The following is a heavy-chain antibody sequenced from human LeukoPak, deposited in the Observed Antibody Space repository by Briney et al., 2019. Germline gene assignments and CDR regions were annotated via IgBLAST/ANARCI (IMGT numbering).Heavy chain of an antibody. V-gene: IGHV4-4*07. CDR2: IYTSGST. J-gene: IGHJ5*02. Sequence: PSETLSLTCTVSGGSISSYYWSWIRQPAGKGLEWIGRIYTSGSTNYNPSLKSRVTMSVDTSKNQFSLKLSFVTAADTAVYYCAREILELRFDNWFDPWGQGTLVTVSS. D-gene: IGHD1-7*01. CDR3: AREILELRFDNWFDP. CDR1: GGSISSYY.